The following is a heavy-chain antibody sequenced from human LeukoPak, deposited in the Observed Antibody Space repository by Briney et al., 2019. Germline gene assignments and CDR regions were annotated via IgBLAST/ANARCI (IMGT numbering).Heavy chain of an antibody. D-gene: IGHD2-15*01. V-gene: IGHV3-7*01. Sequence: GGSLRLSCAASGFTFSSYWMSWVRQAPGKGLEWVANIKQDGSEEYYVDSVKGRFTISRDNAKNSLYLQMNSLRAEDTAVYYCASPRGGGNNAGVYFDYWGQGTLVTVSS. CDR2: IKQDGSEE. J-gene: IGHJ4*02. CDR1: GFTFSSYW. CDR3: ASPRGGGNNAGVYFDY.